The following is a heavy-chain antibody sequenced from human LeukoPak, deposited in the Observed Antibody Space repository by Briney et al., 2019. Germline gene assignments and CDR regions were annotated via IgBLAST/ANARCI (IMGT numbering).Heavy chain of an antibody. V-gene: IGHV4-4*07. D-gene: IGHD1-26*01. CDR2: IYTSGST. J-gene: IGHJ4*02. CDR3: ARENSGSYREFDY. CDR1: GGSISSYY. Sequence: SGTLSLTCTVSGGSISSYYWSWIRQPAGKGLEWIGRIYTSGSTNYNASLKSRVSMSVDTSKNQFSLKLSSVTAADTAVFYCARENSGSYREFDYWGQGTLVTVSS.